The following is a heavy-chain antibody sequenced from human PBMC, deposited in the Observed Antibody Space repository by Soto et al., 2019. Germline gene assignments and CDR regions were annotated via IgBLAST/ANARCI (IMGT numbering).Heavy chain of an antibody. V-gene: IGHV4-34*01. Sequence: SETLSLTCAVYGGSFSGYYWSWIRQPPGKGLEWIGEINHSGSTNYNPSLKSRVTISVDTSKNQFSLKLSSVTAADTAVYYCSRGGNGGRSSDPFDTWPHGKMVPV. CDR1: GGSFSGYY. CDR2: INHSGST. D-gene: IGHD7-27*01. CDR3: SRGGNGGRSSDPFDT. J-gene: IGHJ3*02.